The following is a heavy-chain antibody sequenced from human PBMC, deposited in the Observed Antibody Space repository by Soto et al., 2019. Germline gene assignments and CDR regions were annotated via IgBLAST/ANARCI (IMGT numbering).Heavy chain of an antibody. J-gene: IGHJ4*03. CDR3: ARREQLAFDY. V-gene: IGHV4-59*08. D-gene: IGHD6-13*01. Sequence: SETLSLTCTVSGGSISSYYWSWIRQPPGKGLEWIGYIYYSGSTNYNPSLKSRVTISVDTSKNQFSLKLSSVTAADTAVYYCARREQLAFDYWGQGTTVTVSS. CDR1: GGSISSYY. CDR2: IYYSGST.